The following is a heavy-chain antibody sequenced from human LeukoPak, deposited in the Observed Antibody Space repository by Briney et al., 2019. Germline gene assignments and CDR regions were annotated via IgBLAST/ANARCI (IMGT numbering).Heavy chain of an antibody. J-gene: IGHJ3*02. CDR3: SKDPNGDYVGAFDM. V-gene: IGHV3-23*01. CDR1: GLTFSNYA. CDR2: ITGSGRGT. Sequence: GGSLTLSCTASGLTFSNYATTWVRQAPGKGLEWVSSITGSGRGTNYADSVKGRFSVSRDNSQNTVFLHMNSLRADDTALYYCSKDPNGDYVGAFDMWGPGTMVTGSS. D-gene: IGHD4-17*01.